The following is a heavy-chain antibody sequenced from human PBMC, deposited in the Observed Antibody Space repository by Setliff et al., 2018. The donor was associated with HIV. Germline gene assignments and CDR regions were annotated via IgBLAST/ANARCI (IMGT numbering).Heavy chain of an antibody. D-gene: IGHD4-17*01. CDR1: GFIFSSYA. J-gene: IGHJ3*02. V-gene: IGHV3-23*01. CDR3: AKVFAYGVDGFDI. CDR2: VGAVGAPT. Sequence: GSLRLSCAASGFIFSSYAMGWVRQAPGKGLEWVSTVGAVGAPTHYAESVKGRFTISKDNSKNTLYLQMSSLRDEDTAVYYCAKVFAYGVDGFDIWGQGTMVTVSS.